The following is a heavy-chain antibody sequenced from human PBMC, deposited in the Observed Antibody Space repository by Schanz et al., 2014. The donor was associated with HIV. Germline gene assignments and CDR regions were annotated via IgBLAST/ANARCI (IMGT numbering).Heavy chain of an antibody. D-gene: IGHD3-9*01. J-gene: IGHJ4*02. V-gene: IGHV3-23*01. Sequence: EGQLLESGGGLVQPGGALRISCVASGFSFLRYEMSWVRQAPGKGLEWLSTLSGSGDRTYYADSVKGRVTISRDNSKNTLYLQMNSLRVEDTAVYYCAKADEIRHFDWYHPPFDSWGQGTLVTVSS. CDR2: LSGSGDRT. CDR3: AKADEIRHFDWYHPPFDS. CDR1: GFSFLRYE.